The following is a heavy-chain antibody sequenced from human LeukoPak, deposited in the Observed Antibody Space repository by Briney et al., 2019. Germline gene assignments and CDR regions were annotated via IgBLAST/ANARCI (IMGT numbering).Heavy chain of an antibody. D-gene: IGHD6-19*01. V-gene: IGHV4-39*01. Sequence: SETLSLTCTVSGGSISSSSYYWGWIRQPPGKGLEWIGSIYYSGSTYYNPSLKSRVTISVDTSKNHFSLKQNSVTAADTAVYYCARQSYSSGWDEWKYYFDYWGQGTLVTVSS. CDR1: GGSISSSSYY. CDR2: IYYSGST. J-gene: IGHJ4*02. CDR3: ARQSYSSGWDEWKYYFDY.